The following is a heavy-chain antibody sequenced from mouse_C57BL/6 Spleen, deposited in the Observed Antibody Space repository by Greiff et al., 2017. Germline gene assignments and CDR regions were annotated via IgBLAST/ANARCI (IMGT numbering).Heavy chain of an antibody. J-gene: IGHJ2*01. V-gene: IGHV6-3*01. Sequence: EVKVEESGGGLVQPGGSMKLSCVASGFTFTNYWMNWVRQSPEKGLEWFAQIRLKSDNYATHYAESVKGRFTISRDDSKSRVYLQMNNLRAEDTGIYYCTRDYGYFDYWGQGTTLTVSS. CDR3: TRDYGYFDY. D-gene: IGHD2-4*01. CDR2: IRLKSDNYAT. CDR1: GFTFTNYW.